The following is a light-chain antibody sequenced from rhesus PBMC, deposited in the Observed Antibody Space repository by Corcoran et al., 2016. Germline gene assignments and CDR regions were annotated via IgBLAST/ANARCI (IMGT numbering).Light chain of an antibody. J-gene: IGKJ4*01. CDR2: KAS. CDR3: QQHNSDPLT. CDR1: QGISSY. V-gene: IGKV1-25*01. Sequence: DIQMTQSPSSLSASVGDTVTITCRASQGISSYLDWYQQKPGKAPKLLIYKASTWQSGVPSRFSGSGSGTDFTLTISSLQPEDFATNYCQQHNSDPLTFGGGTKVELK.